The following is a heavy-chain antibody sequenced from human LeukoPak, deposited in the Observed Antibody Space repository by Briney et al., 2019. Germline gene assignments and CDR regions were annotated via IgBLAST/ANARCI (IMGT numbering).Heavy chain of an antibody. J-gene: IGHJ3*02. D-gene: IGHD3-22*01. Sequence: GASVKVSCKASGYTFTNYGIGWVRQAPGQGLEWMGWISAYNGYTNYAQKFQGRVTMTTDTSTSTAYMELRSLRSDDTAVFYCARDGHRRYHYDSSGREDAFDIWGQGTMVTVSS. CDR3: ARDGHRRYHYDSSGREDAFDI. CDR2: ISAYNGYT. CDR1: GYTFTNYG. V-gene: IGHV1-18*01.